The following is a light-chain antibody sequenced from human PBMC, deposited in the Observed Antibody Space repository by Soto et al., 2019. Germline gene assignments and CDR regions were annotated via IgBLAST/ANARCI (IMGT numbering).Light chain of an antibody. Sequence: DIQMTQSPSTLSASVGDRVTITCRASQSISSWLAWYQQKPGKAPKLVIYDASSLESGVPPRFSGSGSGTEFTLTISSLQPDDFATYYCQQYNSYSGTLGQGTKVDLK. J-gene: IGKJ1*01. V-gene: IGKV1-5*01. CDR3: QQYNSYSGT. CDR1: QSISSW. CDR2: DAS.